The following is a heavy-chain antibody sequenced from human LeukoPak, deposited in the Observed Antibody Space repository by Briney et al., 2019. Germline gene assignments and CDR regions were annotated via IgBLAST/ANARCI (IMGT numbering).Heavy chain of an antibody. J-gene: IGHJ4*02. CDR3: ARESPSDYYDSSGYGDFDY. V-gene: IGHV4-59*12. CDR2: IYYSGST. D-gene: IGHD3-22*01. Sequence: SETLSLTCTVSGGSISSYYWSWIRQPPGKGLEWIGYIYYSGSTNYIPSLKSRVTISVDTSKNQFSLKLSSVTAADTAVYYCARESPSDYYDSSGYGDFDYWGQGTLVTVSS. CDR1: GGSISSYY.